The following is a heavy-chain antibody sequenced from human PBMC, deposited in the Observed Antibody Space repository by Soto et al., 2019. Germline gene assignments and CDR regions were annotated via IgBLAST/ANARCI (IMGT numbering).Heavy chain of an antibody. D-gene: IGHD1-26*01. CDR2: IRSSGSTI. Sequence: QVQLVESGGGLVKPGGSLRLSCAASGFTFSDYYMSWIRQAPGKGLEWVSYIRSSGSTIYYAYTVKGRFTISRDNAKNSLYLQMNSLRAEDTAVYYCASDRWDLRDYYYYMDVWGKGTTVTVCS. J-gene: IGHJ6*03. CDR3: ASDRWDLRDYYYYMDV. V-gene: IGHV3-11*01. CDR1: GFTFSDYY.